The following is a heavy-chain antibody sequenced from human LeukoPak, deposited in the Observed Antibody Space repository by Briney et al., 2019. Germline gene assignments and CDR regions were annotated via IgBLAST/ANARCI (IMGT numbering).Heavy chain of an antibody. CDR3: AKEESAYYDFWSGYSPYNWFDP. Sequence: GDSLRLSCAVSGFAFSRYLMGWVRQAPGKGLEWVSAISGSGGSTYYADSVKGRFTISRDNSKNTLYLQMNSLRAEDTAVYYCAKEESAYYDFWSGYSPYNWFDPWGQGTLVTVSS. D-gene: IGHD3-3*01. J-gene: IGHJ5*02. CDR1: GFAFSRYL. CDR2: ISGSGGST. V-gene: IGHV3-23*01.